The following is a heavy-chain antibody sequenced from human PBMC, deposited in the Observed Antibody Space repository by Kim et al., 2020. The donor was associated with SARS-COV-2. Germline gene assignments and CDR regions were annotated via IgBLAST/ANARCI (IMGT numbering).Heavy chain of an antibody. CDR1: GDSITSSSYY. Sequence: SETLSLTCTVSGDSITSSSYYWGWIRQAPGKGLEWIGSLNYGESTYYNPSLKNQVTISVDTSKKQLSLKVTSVTAADTAVYYCGRSLTHLGFSEAAAIYYWGQGTLVSVSS. J-gene: IGHJ4*02. V-gene: IGHV4-39*01. CDR3: GRSLTHLGFSEAAAIYY. D-gene: IGHD6-25*01. CDR2: LNYGEST.